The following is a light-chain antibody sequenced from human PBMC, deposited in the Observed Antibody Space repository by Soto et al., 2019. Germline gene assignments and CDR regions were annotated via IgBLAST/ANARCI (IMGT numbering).Light chain of an antibody. CDR3: SSYRSITTFV. CDR1: SSDVGAYNY. J-gene: IGLJ1*01. CDR2: EVR. V-gene: IGLV2-14*01. Sequence: QSALTQPASVSGSPGQSITISCTGTSSDVGAYNYVSWYQQSPGKAPKVIIFEVRKRPSGVSNRFSGSKSGDTASLTISGLHAEDDADYYSSSYRSITTFVFGTGTKLTVL.